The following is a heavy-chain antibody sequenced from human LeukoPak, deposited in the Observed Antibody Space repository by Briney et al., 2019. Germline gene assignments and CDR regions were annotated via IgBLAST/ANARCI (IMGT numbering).Heavy chain of an antibody. V-gene: IGHV4-59*01. CDR3: ARGGDYWTFDY. CDR2: VTYNGDT. J-gene: IGHJ4*02. Sequence: KASETLSLTCAVSGGSINSYHWNWIRQPPGEGLEWIGYVTYNGDTNYNPSLQSRVTISVDTAKNQFSLKLSSVTAADTAVYYCARGGDYWTFDYWGLGTLVTVSS. CDR1: GGSINSYH. D-gene: IGHD1-1*01.